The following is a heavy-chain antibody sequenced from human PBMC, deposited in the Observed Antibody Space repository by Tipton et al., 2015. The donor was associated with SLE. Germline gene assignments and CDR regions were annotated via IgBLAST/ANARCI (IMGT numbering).Heavy chain of an antibody. J-gene: IGHJ4*02. D-gene: IGHD4-17*01. CDR1: GGSINTYY. Sequence: TLSLTCTVSGGSINTYYWSWIRQPPGKGLEWIGFISYSGTTDYNPSLKSRVTISLDTSEKQFSLSLNSVTAADTAVYYCAKDYNYDYPDYNWGQGTLVIVSS. CDR2: ISYSGTT. V-gene: IGHV4-59*12. CDR3: AKDYNYDYPDYN.